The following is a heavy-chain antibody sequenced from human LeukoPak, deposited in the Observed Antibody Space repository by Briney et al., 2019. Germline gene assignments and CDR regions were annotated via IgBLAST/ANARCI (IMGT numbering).Heavy chain of an antibody. D-gene: IGHD3-16*01. Sequence: SETLSLTCIVSGDSISSYYWSWVRQPPGKGLEWIGYIYYSGSTNYNPSLKSRVTISVDASKNHFSLKLSSVTAADTAVYYCARDRSLGIIDYWGQGTLVTVSS. J-gene: IGHJ4*02. CDR1: GDSISSYY. CDR2: IYYSGST. V-gene: IGHV4-59*01. CDR3: ARDRSLGIIDY.